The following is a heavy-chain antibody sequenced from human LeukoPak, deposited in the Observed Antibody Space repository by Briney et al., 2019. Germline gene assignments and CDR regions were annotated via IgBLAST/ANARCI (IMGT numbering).Heavy chain of an antibody. D-gene: IGHD1-26*01. CDR3: AKDRVGATLYFDF. J-gene: IGHJ4*02. Sequence: PGGSLRLSCAASGFTFSNYAMSWVRQAPGKGLEWVSAISGSGDTTYFADSVKGRFTISRDNSKNTLYLQMNSLRAEGTAVYYCAKDRVGATLYFDFWGQGTLLTVSS. CDR2: ISGSGDTT. CDR1: GFTFSNYA. V-gene: IGHV3-23*01.